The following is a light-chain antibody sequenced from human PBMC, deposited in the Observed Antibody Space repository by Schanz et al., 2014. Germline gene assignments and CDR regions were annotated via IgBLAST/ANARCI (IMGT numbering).Light chain of an antibody. J-gene: IGLJ2*01. CDR1: SSDVGGYNY. Sequence: QSALTQPPSASGSPGQSVTISCTGTSSDVGGYNYVAWYQQHPGKAPKLMISDVTRRPSGVPDRFSGSKSDNTASLTVSGLQAEDEADYYCSSYAGSNSVVFGGGTKLTVL. CDR2: DVT. V-gene: IGLV2-8*01. CDR3: SSYAGSNSVV.